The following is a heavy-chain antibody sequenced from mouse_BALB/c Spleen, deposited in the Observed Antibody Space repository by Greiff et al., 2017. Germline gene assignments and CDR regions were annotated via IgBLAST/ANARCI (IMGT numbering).Heavy chain of an antibody. CDR3: DRGYGNFDLDY. D-gene: IGHD2-1*01. J-gene: IGHJ2*01. V-gene: IGHV1-80*01. Sequence: QVQLQQSGAELVRPGSSVKISCKASGYAFSSYSMTWVQQRPGQGLEWIGQIYPGDVDTNYHGKFKGTSTLTADKSSSTAYMQLSSLTSEDSAVYVCDRGYGNFDLDYWGQGTTLTGSS. CDR2: IYPGDVDT. CDR1: GYAFSSYS.